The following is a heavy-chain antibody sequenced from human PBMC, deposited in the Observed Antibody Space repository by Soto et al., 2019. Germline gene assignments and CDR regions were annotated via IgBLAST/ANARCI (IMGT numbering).Heavy chain of an antibody. CDR1: GFTFRSYT. Sequence: GSLRLSCAASGFTFRSYTMDWVRQAPGKGLEWVSSISSSSSDIYYADSVKGRFTVSRDNAKNSLYLQMNSLRAEDTAVYYCTSLVAAPSSFSSYYYGMDVWGQGTTVTVSS. CDR3: TSLVAAPSSFSSYYYGMDV. D-gene: IGHD6-6*01. V-gene: IGHV3-21*01. CDR2: ISSSSSDI. J-gene: IGHJ6*02.